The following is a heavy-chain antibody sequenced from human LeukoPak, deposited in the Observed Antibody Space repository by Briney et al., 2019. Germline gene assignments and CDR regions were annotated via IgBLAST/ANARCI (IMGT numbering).Heavy chain of an antibody. CDR2: ISGSGGST. Sequence: GGSLRLSCAASGFTFSSYAMSWVRHAPGKGLECVSAISGSGGSTYYADSVKGRFTISRDNSKNTLYLQMNSLRAEDTAVYYCAKARGSYYRRGVYFDYWGQGTLVTVSS. V-gene: IGHV3-23*01. CDR3: AKARGSYYRRGVYFDY. D-gene: IGHD1-26*01. CDR1: GFTFSSYA. J-gene: IGHJ4*02.